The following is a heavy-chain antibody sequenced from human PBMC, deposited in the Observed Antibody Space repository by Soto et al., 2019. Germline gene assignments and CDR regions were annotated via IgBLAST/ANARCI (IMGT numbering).Heavy chain of an antibody. D-gene: IGHD3-10*01. V-gene: IGHV1-2*02. CDR2: INPNSGGT. Sequence: ASVKVSCKASGYTFTGYYMHWVRQAPGQGLEWMGWINPNSGGTNYAQKFQGRVTMTRDTSISTAYMELSRLRSDDTAVYYCASLGMVRGVIFPPFYGMDVWGQGTTVTVYS. CDR1: GYTFTGYY. J-gene: IGHJ6*02. CDR3: ASLGMVRGVIFPPFYGMDV.